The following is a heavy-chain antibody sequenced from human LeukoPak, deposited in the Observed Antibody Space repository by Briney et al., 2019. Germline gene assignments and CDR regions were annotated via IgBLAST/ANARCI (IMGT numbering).Heavy chain of an antibody. CDR3: ARAPQHSSYEFDY. CDR1: VFTVSSNY. D-gene: IGHD2-21*01. J-gene: IGHJ4*02. V-gene: IGHV3-53*01. Sequence: GGSLRLSCAACVFTVSSNYMSWVRQAPGKGLEWVSVIYSGWSTYYADSVKGRFTISRGNSKNTLYLQMNSLRAEETAVYYCARAPQHSSYEFDYWGQGTLVTVSS. CDR2: IYSGWST.